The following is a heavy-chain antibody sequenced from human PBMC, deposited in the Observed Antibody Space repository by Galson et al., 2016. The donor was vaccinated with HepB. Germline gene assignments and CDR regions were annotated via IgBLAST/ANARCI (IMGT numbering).Heavy chain of an antibody. J-gene: IGHJ6*03. CDR2: ISGSGGYT. CDR1: GFTFTTYG. Sequence: SLRLSCAASGFTFTTYGMSWVRQAPGKGLEWVAFISGSGGYTNYADSVKGRFTTSRDNSKNTVYLLMNSLRAEDTALYYCAKDGSQTAGYMDVWGTGTTVSVSS. CDR3: AKDGSQTAGYMDV. D-gene: IGHD3-10*01. V-gene: IGHV3-23*01.